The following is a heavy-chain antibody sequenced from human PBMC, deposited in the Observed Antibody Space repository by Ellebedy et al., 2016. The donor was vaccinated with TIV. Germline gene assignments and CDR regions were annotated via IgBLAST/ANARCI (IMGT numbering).Heavy chain of an antibody. CDR2: ISAYNGYT. V-gene: IGHV1-18*01. CDR3: ARGGLSTVCDY. CDR1: GYTFSNYG. J-gene: IGHJ4*02. D-gene: IGHD3-16*02. Sequence: ASVKVSXXASGYTFSNYGITWVRQAPGQGLEWMGWISAYNGYTNYAQNVQGRVTMTTDTSTSTAYMELSSLSSDDTGVYYCARGGLSTVCDYWGQGTLVTVSS.